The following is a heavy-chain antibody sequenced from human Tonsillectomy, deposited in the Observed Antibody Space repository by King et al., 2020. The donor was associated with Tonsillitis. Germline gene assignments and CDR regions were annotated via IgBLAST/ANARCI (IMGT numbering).Heavy chain of an antibody. V-gene: IGHV4-39*07. CDR2: IFYSGGT. J-gene: IGHJ4*02. Sequence: QLQESGPGLGKPSETLSLTCTVSGGSLSSNNYFWGWIRQPPGKGLEWIGSIFYSGGTNYNPSLKSRVTLSVDTSKNQFSLKLRSVTAADTAVYYCATGGQWLTFWGQGTLVTVSS. D-gene: IGHD6-19*01. CDR3: ATGGQWLTF. CDR1: GGSLSSNNYF.